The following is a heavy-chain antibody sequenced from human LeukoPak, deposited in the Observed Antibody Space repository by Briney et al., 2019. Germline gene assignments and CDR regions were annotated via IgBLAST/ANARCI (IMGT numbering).Heavy chain of an antibody. CDR2: IYTSGST. CDR3: AREGNLGEPYYYYYLDV. D-gene: IGHD3-10*01. J-gene: IGHJ6*03. CDR1: GGSISSYY. V-gene: IGHV4-4*09. Sequence: SETLSLTGTVSGGSISSYYWSWIRQPPGKGLEWIGYIYTSGSTNYNPSLKSRVTISVDTSKNQFSLKLSSVTAADTAVYYCAREGNLGEPYYYYYLDVWGKGTMVTVSS.